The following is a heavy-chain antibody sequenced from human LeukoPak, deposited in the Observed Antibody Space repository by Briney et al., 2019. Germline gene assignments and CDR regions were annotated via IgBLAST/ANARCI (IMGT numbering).Heavy chain of an antibody. CDR3: ARDHRQPPVPATADY. J-gene: IGHJ4*02. D-gene: IGHD2-2*01. CDR2: ISAYNGNT. CDR1: GYTFTSYG. V-gene: IGHV1-18*01. Sequence: GASAKVSCKASGYTFTSYGISWVRQAPGQGLEWMGWISAYNGNTNYAQKLLGRVTMTTDTSTSTAYMELRSLRSDDTAVYYCARDHRQPPVPATADYWGQGTLVTVSS.